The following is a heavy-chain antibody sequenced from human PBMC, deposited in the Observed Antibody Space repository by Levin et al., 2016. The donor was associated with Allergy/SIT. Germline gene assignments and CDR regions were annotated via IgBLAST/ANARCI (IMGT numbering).Heavy chain of an antibody. CDR2: ITNSGGTT. CDR3: ARDDFGFDP. Sequence: GESLKISCAASGFTFSSYAMSWVRQAPGKGLEWVSHITNSGGTTNYADSVQGRFTVSRDNSKSTLFLQINSLRGEDTAVYYCARDDFGFDPWGHGTLVTVSS. V-gene: IGHV3-23*01. CDR1: GFTFSSYA. J-gene: IGHJ5*02.